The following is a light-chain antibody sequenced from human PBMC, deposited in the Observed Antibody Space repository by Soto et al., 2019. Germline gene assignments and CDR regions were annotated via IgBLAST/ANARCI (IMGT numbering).Light chain of an antibody. J-gene: IGKJ1*01. CDR2: DAS. CDR3: QQYNSYPWT. Sequence: DIQMTQSPSTLSASVGDKVTNTCRASQSINSWLAWYQQKPGKAPKLLIYDASNMESGVPSRYSGNGSGTEFSLSICCLQPDDFATYYCQQYNSYPWTFGQGTKVDI. CDR1: QSINSW. V-gene: IGKV1-5*01.